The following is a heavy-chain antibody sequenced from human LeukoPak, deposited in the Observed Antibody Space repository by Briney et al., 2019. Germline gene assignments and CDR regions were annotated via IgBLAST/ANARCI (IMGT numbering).Heavy chain of an antibody. CDR1: GGSFSGYK. J-gene: IGHJ6*03. V-gene: IGHV4-34*01. D-gene: IGHD2-8*02. CDR2: INHSGST. Sequence: SETLSLTCDVYGGSFSGYKWNWIRQPPGKGLEWIGEINHSGSTNYNPSLKSRVTISVDTSKNQFSLKLSSVTAADTAVYYCARRRGVGYYYMDVWGKGTTVTVSS. CDR3: ARRRGVGYYYMDV.